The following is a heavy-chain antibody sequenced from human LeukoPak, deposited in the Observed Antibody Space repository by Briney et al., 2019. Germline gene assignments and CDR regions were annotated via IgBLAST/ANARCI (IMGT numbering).Heavy chain of an antibody. Sequence: PSETLSLTCTVSGGSISNYYWSWIRQPSGKRLEWIGYVSYSGSSSSNPSLESRVTISVDMSKNQFSLRLSSVTASDTAVYYCARLQGRGDNYLDYWGQGTLVTVSS. CDR2: VSYSGSS. V-gene: IGHV4-59*08. D-gene: IGHD7-27*01. CDR1: GGSISNYY. J-gene: IGHJ4*02. CDR3: ARLQGRGDNYLDY.